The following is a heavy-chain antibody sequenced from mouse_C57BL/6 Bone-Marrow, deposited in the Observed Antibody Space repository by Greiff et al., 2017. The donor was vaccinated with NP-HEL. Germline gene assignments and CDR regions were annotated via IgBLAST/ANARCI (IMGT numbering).Heavy chain of an antibody. J-gene: IGHJ3*01. D-gene: IGHD3-2*02. V-gene: IGHV1-74*01. CDR2: IHPSDSDT. Sequence: QVQLQQPGAELVKPGASVKVSCKASGYTFTSYWMHWVKQRPGQGLEWIGRIHPSDSDTNYKQKFKGKATLTVDKSSSTAYMQLSSLTSADSAVYDCAISTAQATFWFAYWGQGTLVTVSA. CDR3: AISTAQATFWFAY. CDR1: GYTFTSYW.